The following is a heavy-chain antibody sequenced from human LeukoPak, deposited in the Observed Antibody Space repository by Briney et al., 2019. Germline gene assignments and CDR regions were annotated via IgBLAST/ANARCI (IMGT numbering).Heavy chain of an antibody. Sequence: GGSLRPSCVVSGVTFSSHWMSWVRQAPGKGLEWVANIKQDGSERYYVDSVEGRFTISRDNAKNSVFLQMNSLRAEDTAVYYCARDSNLYSGTYDTYWGQGTLVTVSS. D-gene: IGHD1-26*01. CDR2: IKQDGSER. CDR1: GVTFSSHW. V-gene: IGHV3-7*03. CDR3: ARDSNLYSGTYDTY. J-gene: IGHJ4*02.